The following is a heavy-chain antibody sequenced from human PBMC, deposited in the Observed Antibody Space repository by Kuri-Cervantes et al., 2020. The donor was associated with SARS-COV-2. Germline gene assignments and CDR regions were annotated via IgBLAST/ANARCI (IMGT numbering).Heavy chain of an antibody. CDR2: ISWNSGSI. CDR1: GFTFDDYA. Sequence: LSLTCAASGFTFDDYAMHWVRQAPGKGLEWVSGISWNSGSIGYADSVKGRFTISRGNAKNSLYLQMNGLRAEDTALYYCAKAFYGGNRGGVDYWGQGTLVTVSS. J-gene: IGHJ4*02. CDR3: AKAFYGGNRGGVDY. D-gene: IGHD4-23*01. V-gene: IGHV3-9*01.